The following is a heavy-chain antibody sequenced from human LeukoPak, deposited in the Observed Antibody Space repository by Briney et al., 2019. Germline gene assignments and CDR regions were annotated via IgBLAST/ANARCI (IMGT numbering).Heavy chain of an antibody. V-gene: IGHV4-34*01. Sequence: SETLSLTCAVYGGSFSGYYWSWIRHPPGKGLEWIGEINHSGSTNYNPSLKSRVTISVDTSKNQFSLKLSSVTAADTAVYYCAITQVVTRTGSHADLGAFDIWGQGTMVTVSS. CDR2: INHSGST. D-gene: IGHD3-16*01. J-gene: IGHJ3*02. CDR1: GGSFSGYY. CDR3: AITQVVTRTGSHADLGAFDI.